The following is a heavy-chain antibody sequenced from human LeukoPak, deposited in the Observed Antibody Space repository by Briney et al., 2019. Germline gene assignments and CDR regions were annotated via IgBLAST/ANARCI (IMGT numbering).Heavy chain of an antibody. D-gene: IGHD6-19*01. V-gene: IGHV1-46*01. Sequence: GASVKVSFKASGYTFTGYYMHWVRQAPGQGLEWMGIINPSGGSTSYAQKFQGRVTMTRDTSTSTVYMELSSLRSEDTAVYYCARVQEAGTFDYWGQGTLVTVSS. J-gene: IGHJ4*02. CDR3: ARVQEAGTFDY. CDR2: INPSGGST. CDR1: GYTFTGYY.